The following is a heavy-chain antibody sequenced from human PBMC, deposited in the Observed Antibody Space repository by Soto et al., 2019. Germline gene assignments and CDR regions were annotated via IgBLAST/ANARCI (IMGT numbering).Heavy chain of an antibody. Sequence: GSLRLSCAASGFTLSDHYMSWIRKAPGKGLEWIGYSSNSGSFTRYADSVKGRFSISRDNAKNSLYLQINSLRGDDTAIYYCVRSGDNYNRLDYWGQGTPVTVSS. D-gene: IGHD1-1*01. J-gene: IGHJ4*02. V-gene: IGHV3-11*06. CDR3: VRSGDNYNRLDY. CDR1: GFTLSDHY. CDR2: SSNSGSFT.